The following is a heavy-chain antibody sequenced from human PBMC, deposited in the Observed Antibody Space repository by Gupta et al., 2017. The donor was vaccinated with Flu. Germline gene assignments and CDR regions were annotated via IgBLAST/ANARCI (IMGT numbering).Heavy chain of an antibody. CDR3: TRTTVVTPGWHYYYGMDV. Sequence: EVQLVESGGGLVQPGRSLRLSCTASGFTFGDYAMSWVRQAPGKGLEWVGFIRSKAYGGTTEYAASVKGRVTISRDDSKSIADRQMNSLKTEETAVYYCTRTTVVTPGWHYYYGMDVGGQGTTVTVSS. J-gene: IGHJ6*02. V-gene: IGHV3-49*04. CDR2: IRSKAYGGTT. CDR1: GFTFGDYA. D-gene: IGHD4-23*01.